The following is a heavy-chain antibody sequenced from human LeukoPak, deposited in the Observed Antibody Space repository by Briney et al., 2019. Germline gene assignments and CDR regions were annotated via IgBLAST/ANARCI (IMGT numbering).Heavy chain of an antibody. CDR1: GYTVTELS. CDR3: ARGHPNIVATMPTKL. D-gene: IGHD5-12*01. Sequence: GASVKVSCKVSGYTVTELSMHWVRQSPGKGLEWMGGFHPEDGETIYAQKFQGRVTMTEDTSTDTAYMELSRLRSDDTAVYYCARGHPNIVATMPTKLWGQGTLVTVSS. CDR2: FHPEDGET. V-gene: IGHV1-24*01. J-gene: IGHJ4*02.